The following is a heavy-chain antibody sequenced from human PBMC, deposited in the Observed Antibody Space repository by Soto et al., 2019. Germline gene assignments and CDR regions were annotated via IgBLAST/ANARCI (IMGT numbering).Heavy chain of an antibody. CDR3: ARRRAAAGMLFDY. Sequence: PSETLSLTCTVSGGSISSSSYYWGWIRQPPGKGLEWIGSIYYSGSTYYNPSLKSRVTISVDTPKNQFSLKLISVTAADTAVYYCARRRAAAGMLFDYWGQGALVTVSS. CDR1: GGSISSSSYY. J-gene: IGHJ4*02. V-gene: IGHV4-39*01. CDR2: IYYSGST. D-gene: IGHD6-13*01.